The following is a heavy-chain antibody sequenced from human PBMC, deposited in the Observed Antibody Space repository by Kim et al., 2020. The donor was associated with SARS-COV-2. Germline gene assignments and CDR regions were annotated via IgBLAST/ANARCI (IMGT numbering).Heavy chain of an antibody. D-gene: IGHD1-26*01. CDR2: IWYDGSNK. Sequence: GGSLRLSCAASGFSFRSHGMHWVRQAPGKGLEWVAVIWYDGSNKYYADSVKGRFTISRDNSKKMMYLQMNSLRAEDTAVYYCAREREARYFDLWGRGTLV. V-gene: IGHV3-33*01. J-gene: IGHJ2*01. CDR1: GFSFRSHG. CDR3: AREREARYFDL.